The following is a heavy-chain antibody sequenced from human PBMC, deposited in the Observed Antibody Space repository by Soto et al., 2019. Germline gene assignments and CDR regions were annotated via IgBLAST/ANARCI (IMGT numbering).Heavy chain of an antibody. J-gene: IGHJ4*02. V-gene: IGHV3-11*06. Sequence: LRLSCAASGFTFSDYYMSWIRQAPGKGLEWVSYISSSSSYTNYADSVKGRFTISRDNAKNSLYLQMNSLRAEDTAVYYCARCSSGYYYVDYWGQGTLVTVSS. D-gene: IGHD3-22*01. CDR1: GFTFSDYY. CDR3: ARCSSGYYYVDY. CDR2: ISSSSSYT.